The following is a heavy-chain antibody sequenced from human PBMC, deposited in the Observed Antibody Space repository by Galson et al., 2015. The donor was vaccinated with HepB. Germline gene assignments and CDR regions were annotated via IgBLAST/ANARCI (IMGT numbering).Heavy chain of an antibody. D-gene: IGHD2-15*01. Sequence: SLRLSCAASGFTFSSYGMHWVRQAPGKGLEWVAVISYDGSNKYYADSVKGRFTISRDNSKNTLYLQMNSLRAEDTAVYYCAKDAQQVRSPFFVVVVAAPEDWGQGTLVTVSS. CDR1: GFTFSSYG. V-gene: IGHV3-30*18. CDR2: ISYDGSNK. J-gene: IGHJ4*02. CDR3: AKDAQQVRSPFFVVVVAAPED.